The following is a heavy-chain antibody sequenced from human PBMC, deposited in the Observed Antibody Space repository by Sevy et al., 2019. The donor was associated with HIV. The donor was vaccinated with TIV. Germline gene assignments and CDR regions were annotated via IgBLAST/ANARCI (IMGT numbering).Heavy chain of an antibody. J-gene: IGHJ4*02. D-gene: IGHD3-3*01. CDR3: AILTIFGVVTDFEY. CDR2: ISSRGSTI. V-gene: IGHV3-48*02. CDR1: GFTFSNFV. Sequence: GGSLRLSCAASGFTFSNFVMNWVRQAPGKGLEWVSYISSRGSTIYYADSVKGRFTISRDNAKNSLFLQMNSLRDEDTAVYYCAILTIFGVVTDFEYWGQGTLVTVSS.